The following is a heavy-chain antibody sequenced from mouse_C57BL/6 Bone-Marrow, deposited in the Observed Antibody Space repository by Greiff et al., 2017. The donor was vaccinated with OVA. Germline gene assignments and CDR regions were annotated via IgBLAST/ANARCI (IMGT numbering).Heavy chain of an antibody. D-gene: IGHD2-2*01. CDR2: IYPGSGST. V-gene: IGHV1-55*01. Sequence: VQLQQSGAELVKPGASVKMSCKASGYTFTSYWITWVKQRPGQGLEWIGDIYPGSGSTNYNEKFKSKATLTVDTSSSTAYMQLSSLTSEDSAVYYCALSTMVTTDWYFDVWGTGTTVTVSS. CDR1: GYTFTSYW. J-gene: IGHJ1*03. CDR3: ALSTMVTTDWYFDV.